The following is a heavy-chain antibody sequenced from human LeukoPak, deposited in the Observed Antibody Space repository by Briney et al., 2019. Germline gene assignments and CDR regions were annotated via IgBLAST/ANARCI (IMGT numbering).Heavy chain of an antibody. V-gene: IGHV4-4*02. Sequence: SETLSLTCSVSGGSISSGNWWSWVRQPPGKGLEWIGEVHHIGSTNYNPSFKSRLTISVDKSKNQFSLNLSSVTAADTAVYYCARGGTSVVTLSYWGQGTLVTVSS. CDR1: GGSISSGNW. CDR3: ARGGTSVVTLSY. CDR2: VHHIGST. D-gene: IGHD4-23*01. J-gene: IGHJ4*02.